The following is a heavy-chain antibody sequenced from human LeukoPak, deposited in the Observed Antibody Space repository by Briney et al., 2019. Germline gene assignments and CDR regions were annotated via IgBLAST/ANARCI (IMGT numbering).Heavy chain of an antibody. Sequence: GGSLRLSCAASGFAFHDYAMHWVRQAPGKGLEWVSGINWNSVNIGYADSVKGRFTISRDNAKNSLYLQTNSLRAEDTAVYYCASFVQLWLLWGQGTLVTVSS. CDR2: INWNSVNI. J-gene: IGHJ4*02. V-gene: IGHV3-9*01. D-gene: IGHD5-18*01. CDR3: ASFVQLWLL. CDR1: GFAFHDYA.